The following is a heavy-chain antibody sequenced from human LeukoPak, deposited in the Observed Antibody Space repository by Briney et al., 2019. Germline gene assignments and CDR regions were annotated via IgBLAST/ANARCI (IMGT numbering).Heavy chain of an antibody. CDR2: IVPILGIA. V-gene: IGHV1-69*04. CDR1: GGTFSSYA. Sequence: SVKVSCKASGGTFSSYAISWVRPAPGQGLEWMGRIVPILGIANYAQKFQGRVTITADKSTSTAYMELSSLRSEDTAVYYCARDLGYCTNGVCSPASFDPWGQGTLVTVSS. J-gene: IGHJ5*02. CDR3: ARDLGYCTNGVCSPASFDP. D-gene: IGHD2-8*01.